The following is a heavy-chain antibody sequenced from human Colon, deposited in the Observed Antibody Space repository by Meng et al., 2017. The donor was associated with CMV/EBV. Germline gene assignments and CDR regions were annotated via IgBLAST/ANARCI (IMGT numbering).Heavy chain of an antibody. Sequence: SETLSLTCTVSGGSISSSSYYWSWIRQPPGKGLEWIGYIYYSGSTNYNPSLKSRVTISVDTSKNQFSLKLSSVTAADTAVYYCASSSDNWFDPWGQGTLVTVSS. D-gene: IGHD6-13*01. CDR3: ASSSDNWFDP. CDR1: GGSISSSSYY. CDR2: IYYSGST. J-gene: IGHJ5*02. V-gene: IGHV4-61*01.